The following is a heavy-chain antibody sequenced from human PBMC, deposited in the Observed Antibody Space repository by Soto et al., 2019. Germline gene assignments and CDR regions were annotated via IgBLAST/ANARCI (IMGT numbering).Heavy chain of an antibody. CDR2: ISSSSGYI. CDR3: ARTENDIVVVVAATGTFDI. V-gene: IGHV3-21*01. Sequence: EVQLVESGGGLVKPGGSLRLSCAASGFTFSSYSMNWVRQAPGKGLEWVSSISSSSGYIYYADSVKGRFTISRDNAKNSLYLQMNSLRAEDTAVYYCARTENDIVVVVAATGTFDIWGQGTMVTVSS. D-gene: IGHD2-15*01. CDR1: GFTFSSYS. J-gene: IGHJ3*02.